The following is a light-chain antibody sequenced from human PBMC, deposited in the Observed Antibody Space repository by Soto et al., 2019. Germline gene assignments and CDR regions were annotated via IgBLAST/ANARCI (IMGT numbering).Light chain of an antibody. J-gene: IGLJ1*01. Sequence: QSVLTQPASVSGSPGQSIAISCTGTSVDVGGFEYVSWYQQHPGKVPKLMIYDVNNRPSGVSNRFSGSKSGNTASLTISVLQAEDEADYFCSSYTSSNTYVFGTGTKVTVL. CDR3: SSYTSSNTYV. CDR2: DVN. CDR1: SVDVGGFEY. V-gene: IGLV2-14*03.